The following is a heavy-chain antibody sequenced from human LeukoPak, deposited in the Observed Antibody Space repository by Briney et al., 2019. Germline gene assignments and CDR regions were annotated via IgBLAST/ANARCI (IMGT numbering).Heavy chain of an antibody. CDR1: GDSFTYW. CDR3: ARRRDLYSGSYYPFDY. Sequence: GESLKISCKGSGDSFTYWIGWVRQMPGKGLEWMGIIYPGDSDTRYSPSFQGQVTISADKSISTAYLQWSSLKASDTAMYYCARRRDLYSGSYYPFDYWGQGTLVTVSS. J-gene: IGHJ4*02. CDR2: IYPGDSDT. D-gene: IGHD1-26*01. V-gene: IGHV5-51*01.